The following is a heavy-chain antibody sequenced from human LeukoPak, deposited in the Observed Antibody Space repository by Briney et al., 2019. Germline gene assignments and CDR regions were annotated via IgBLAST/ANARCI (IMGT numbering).Heavy chain of an antibody. J-gene: IGHJ4*02. D-gene: IGHD5-12*01. Sequence: SETLSLTCTVSGGSTSGYFWSWIRQPAGKGLEWIGRIYSSGINNYNPSLKGRVTMSLDTSKNHLSLNLSSVTAADTAVCYCAREPTSGREPTSGRPLDYWGQGTLVTVSS. CDR3: AREPTSGREPTSGRPLDY. V-gene: IGHV4-4*07. CDR1: GGSTSGYF. CDR2: IYSSGIN.